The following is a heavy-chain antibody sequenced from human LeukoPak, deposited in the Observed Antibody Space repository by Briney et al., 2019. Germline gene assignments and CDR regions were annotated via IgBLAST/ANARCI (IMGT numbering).Heavy chain of an antibody. V-gene: IGHV3-30*04. Sequence: GGSLRLSCAASGFTFSSYAMHWVRQAPGKGLEWVALISYDGSNKYYADSVKGRFTISRDNYKKSLYLKMNSLIAEATAVYNCAGRAATLGFDAFDIWGQGTMVTVSS. J-gene: IGHJ3*02. CDR1: GFTFSSYA. CDR2: ISYDGSNK. D-gene: IGHD2-15*01. CDR3: AGRAATLGFDAFDI.